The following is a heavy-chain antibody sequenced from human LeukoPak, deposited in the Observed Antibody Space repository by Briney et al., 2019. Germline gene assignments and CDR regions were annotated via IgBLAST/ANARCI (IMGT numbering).Heavy chain of an antibody. CDR1: GGSISSYY. J-gene: IGHJ6*02. CDR3: ARARIAVAGILYYYYGMDV. Sequence: PSETLSLTCTVSGGSISSYYWSWIRQPPGKGLEWIGYIYYSGSTNYSPSLKSRVTISVDTSKNQFSLKLSSVTAADTAVYYCARARIAVAGILYYYYGMDVWGQGTTVTVSS. D-gene: IGHD6-19*01. V-gene: IGHV4-59*01. CDR2: IYYSGST.